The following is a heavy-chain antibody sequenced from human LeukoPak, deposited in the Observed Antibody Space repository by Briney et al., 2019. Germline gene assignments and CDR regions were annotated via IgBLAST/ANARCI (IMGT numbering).Heavy chain of an antibody. J-gene: IGHJ4*02. CDR2: IYYSGTT. CDR1: GGSISSDDHY. CDR3: ARGSSGWPVDY. Sequence: ETLSLTCTVSGGSISSDDHYWSWIRQRPGKGLEWVAYIYYSGTTYYNPSLKSRVAISVGTSKNQFSLKLSSVTAADTAVYYCARGSSGWPVDYWGQGTLVTVSS. V-gene: IGHV4-31*03. D-gene: IGHD6-19*01.